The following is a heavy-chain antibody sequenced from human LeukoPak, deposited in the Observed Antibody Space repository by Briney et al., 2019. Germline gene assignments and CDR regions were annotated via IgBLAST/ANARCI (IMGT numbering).Heavy chain of an antibody. V-gene: IGHV3-11*01. CDR3: ARGLTGRYILTGYYNDY. CDR1: GFTFSDYY. CDR2: ISSSGTAM. J-gene: IGHJ4*02. Sequence: TGGSLRLSCAASGFTFSDYYMSWIRQPPGKGLEWGSYISSSGTAMYYADSVKGRFTISRDNAQNSVYLQMNSLRAEDTAVYYCARGLTGRYILTGYYNDYWGQGTLVTVSS. D-gene: IGHD3-9*01.